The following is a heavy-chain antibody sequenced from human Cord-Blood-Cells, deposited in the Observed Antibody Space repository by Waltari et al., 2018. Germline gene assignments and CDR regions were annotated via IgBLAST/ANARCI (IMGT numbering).Heavy chain of an antibody. J-gene: IGHJ6*02. CDR2: ISYIGST. V-gene: IGHV4-59*01. D-gene: IGHD4-17*01. CDR1: GGSISSYY. Sequence: QVQLQESGPGLVKPSETLSLTCTVSGGSISSYYWSWIRQPPEKGLEWIGYISYIGSTNYNPSLKSRVTISVDTSKNQFSLKLSSVTAADTAVYYCARGNNVGDYYYYYGMDVWGQGTTVTVSS. CDR3: ARGNNVGDYYYYYGMDV.